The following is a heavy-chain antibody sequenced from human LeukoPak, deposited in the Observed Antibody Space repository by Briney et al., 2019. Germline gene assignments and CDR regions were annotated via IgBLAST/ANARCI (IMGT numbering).Heavy chain of an antibody. V-gene: IGHV3-11*04. J-gene: IGHJ4*02. CDR3: GRGHWGLDY. D-gene: IGHD7-27*01. CDR2: ISYSGSSI. Sequence: PGGSLRLSCAASGFTFSDSYMTWIRQATGKGLEWVSYISYSGSSIYYADSVKGRFTTSRENAKSSLYLKMNSLRAEETAVYYCGRGHWGLDYWGQGALVTVSS. CDR1: GFTFSDSY.